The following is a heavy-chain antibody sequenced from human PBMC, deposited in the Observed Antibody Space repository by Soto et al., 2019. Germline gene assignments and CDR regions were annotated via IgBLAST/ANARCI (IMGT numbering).Heavy chain of an antibody. CDR1: GYTFTDYH. D-gene: IGHD6-25*01. V-gene: IGHV1-2*02. Sequence: QVQLVQSGAEVKKPGASVKVSCKASGYTFTDYHIHWVRQAPGQGLELMGWINANNGGAGSAQQFQGRVTVTRDTSITTVYMELSNLRSDDTAVYYCAREGGSETLQPSYNWFDTWGQGTLVTVSS. J-gene: IGHJ5*02. CDR2: INANNGGA. CDR3: AREGGSETLQPSYNWFDT.